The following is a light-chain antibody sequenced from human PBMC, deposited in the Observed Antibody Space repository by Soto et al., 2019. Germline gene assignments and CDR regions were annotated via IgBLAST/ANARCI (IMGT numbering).Light chain of an antibody. V-gene: IGLV1-40*01. CDR1: SSNIGAGYD. J-gene: IGLJ2*01. Sequence: QSVLTQPPSVSGAPGQRVPISCTGSSSNIGAGYDVQWYQQLPGTAPKLLIYGNSNRPSGVPDRFSGSESGTSASLAITGLQAEDEAHYYCQSYDSSLSVVFGGGTQLTVL. CDR2: GNS. CDR3: QSYDSSLSVV.